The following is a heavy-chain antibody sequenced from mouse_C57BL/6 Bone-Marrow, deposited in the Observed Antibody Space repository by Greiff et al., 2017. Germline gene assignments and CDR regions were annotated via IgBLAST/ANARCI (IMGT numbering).Heavy chain of an antibody. CDR2: IRNKANGYTT. V-gene: IGHV7-3*01. CDR1: GFTFTDYY. Sequence: EVQLVESGGGLVQPGGSLSLSCAASGFTFTDYYMSWVRQPPGKALEWLGFIRNKANGYTTEYSASVKGRFTISRDNSQSILYLQMNALRAEDSATYYCARYGGSKGYVDVWGTGTTVTVSS. CDR3: ARYGGSKGYVDV. J-gene: IGHJ1*03.